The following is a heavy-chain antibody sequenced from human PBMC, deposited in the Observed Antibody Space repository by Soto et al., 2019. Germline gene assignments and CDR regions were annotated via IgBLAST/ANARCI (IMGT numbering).Heavy chain of an antibody. CDR1: GFTFSSYA. Sequence: GGSVRLSCAASGFTFSSYAMHWVRQAPGKGLEWVAVISYDGSNKYYADSVKGRFTIPRDNSKNTLYLQMNSLRAEDTAVYYCARERISGYAENPDFDYWGQGTLVTVSS. J-gene: IGHJ4*02. CDR2: ISYDGSNK. CDR3: ARERISGYAENPDFDY. V-gene: IGHV3-30-3*01. D-gene: IGHD2-2*01.